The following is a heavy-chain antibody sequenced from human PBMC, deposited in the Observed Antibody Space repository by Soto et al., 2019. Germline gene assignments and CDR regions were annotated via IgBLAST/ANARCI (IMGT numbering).Heavy chain of an antibody. Sequence: GRSMRLSCAASGFTFNNYAMTWVRQAPGKGPEWVSTVLQSGDGTVYADSVRGRFTISRDDSKTTLYLQMNGLKTEDTAGYYCTSAENYDDRSFLAYRGQRTRVTVSS. CDR1: GFTFNNYA. J-gene: IGHJ4*02. CDR3: TSAENYDDRSFLAY. V-gene: IGHV3-23*01. D-gene: IGHD3-22*01. CDR2: VLQSGDGT.